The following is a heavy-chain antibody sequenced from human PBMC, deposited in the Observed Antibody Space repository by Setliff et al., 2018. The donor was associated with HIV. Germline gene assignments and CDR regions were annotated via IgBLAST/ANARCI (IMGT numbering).Heavy chain of an antibody. CDR3: TRQGALVGTQTPYY. D-gene: IGHD1-1*01. J-gene: IGHJ4*02. Sequence: PVESLKISCKGSGYTSPSYWIGWVRQKPGKGPEWMGLIYPVDSDTRYSPSFQGHVIISVDKSINTAYLQLTSLQTSDTAMYYCTRQGALVGTQTPYYWGQGTLVTVPQ. CDR2: IYPVDSDT. CDR1: GYTSPSYW. V-gene: IGHV5-51*01.